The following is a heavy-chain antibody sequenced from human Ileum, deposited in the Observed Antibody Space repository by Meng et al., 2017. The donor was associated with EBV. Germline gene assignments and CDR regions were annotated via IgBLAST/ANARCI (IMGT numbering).Heavy chain of an antibody. Sequence: QLLVSGPGLVKPSGPLSLTCAVSCGSISSSNWWSWVRQPPGKGLEWIGEIYHSGSTNYNPSLKSRVTISVDKSKNQFSLKLSSVTAADTAVYYCASFPPPGKQWLVTDYWGQGTLVTVSS. J-gene: IGHJ4*02. CDR1: CGSISSSNW. D-gene: IGHD6-19*01. CDR3: ASFPPPGKQWLVTDY. CDR2: IYHSGST. V-gene: IGHV4-4*02.